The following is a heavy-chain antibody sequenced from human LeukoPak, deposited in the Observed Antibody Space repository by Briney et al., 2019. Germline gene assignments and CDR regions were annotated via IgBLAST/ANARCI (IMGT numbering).Heavy chain of an antibody. CDR3: ARGADYDYVWGSYRNYFDY. CDR2: IWYDGSNK. Sequence: GGSLRLSCAASGFTFSSYGVHWVRQAPGKGLEWVAVIWYDGSNKYYADSVKGRFTISRDNSKNTLYLQMNSLRAEDTAVYYCARGADYDYVWGSYRNYFDYWGQGTLVTVSS. J-gene: IGHJ4*02. CDR1: GFTFSSYG. D-gene: IGHD3-16*02. V-gene: IGHV3-33*08.